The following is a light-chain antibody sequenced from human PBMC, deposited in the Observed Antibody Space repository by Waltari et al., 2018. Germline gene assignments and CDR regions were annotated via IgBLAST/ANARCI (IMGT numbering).Light chain of an antibody. CDR3: SSYTSSSTVI. CDR2: DVY. J-gene: IGLJ2*01. Sequence: QSALTQPASVSGSPGQSITISCTGTSSDVGGYNHGPWYLQHPAKAPKLLIYDVYYRPSRVSNRFSGSKSGNTASLTISGLQAEDEAVYYCSSYTSSSTVIFGGGTKLTVL. V-gene: IGLV2-14*03. CDR1: SSDVGGYNH.